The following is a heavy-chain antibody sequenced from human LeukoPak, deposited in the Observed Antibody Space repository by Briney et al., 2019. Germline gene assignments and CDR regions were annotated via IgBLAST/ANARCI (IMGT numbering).Heavy chain of an antibody. V-gene: IGHV1-2*06. CDR3: ARDRGQWLVLMETWSDP. Sequence: GASVKVSCKASGYTFTGYYMHWVRQAPGQGLEWMGRINPNSGGANYAQKFQGRVTMTRDTSISTAYMELSRLRSDNTAVYYCARDRGQWLVLMETWSDPWGQGTLVTVSS. D-gene: IGHD6-19*01. CDR2: INPNSGGA. CDR1: GYTFTGYY. J-gene: IGHJ5*02.